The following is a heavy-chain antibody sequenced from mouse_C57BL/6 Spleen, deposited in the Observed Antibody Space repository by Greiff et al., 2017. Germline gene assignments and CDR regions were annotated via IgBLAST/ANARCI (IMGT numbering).Heavy chain of an antibody. D-gene: IGHD1-1*01. CDR2: IDPSDSYT. Sequence: VQLQQPGAELVKPGASVKLSCKASGYTFTSYWMQWVKQRPGQGLEWIGEIDPSDSYTNYNQKFKGKATLTVDTSSRPAYMQLSSLTSEDSAVYYCARSYYYGSSPRYFDVWGTGTTVTVSS. CDR1: GYTFTSYW. J-gene: IGHJ1*03. CDR3: ARSYYYGSSPRYFDV. V-gene: IGHV1-50*01.